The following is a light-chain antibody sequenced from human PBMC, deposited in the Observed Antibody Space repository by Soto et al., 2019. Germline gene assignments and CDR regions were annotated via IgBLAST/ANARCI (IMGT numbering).Light chain of an antibody. CDR3: QQYGSSPLT. J-gene: IGKJ1*01. V-gene: IGKV3-20*01. CDR2: AAS. CDR1: QSVSSSY. Sequence: EIVLTQSPGTLSLSPGERATLSCRASQSVSSSYLAWYQQKPGQAPRLLIYAASSRATGIPDRFSGSGSGTDFTLTISRLEAEDFALYYCQQYGSSPLTFGQGTRWISN.